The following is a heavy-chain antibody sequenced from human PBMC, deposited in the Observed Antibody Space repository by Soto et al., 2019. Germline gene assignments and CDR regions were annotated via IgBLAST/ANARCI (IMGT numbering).Heavy chain of an antibody. CDR3: AREKIAAAQLDY. CDR2: IYYSGST. D-gene: IGHD6-13*01. Sequence: SETLSLTCTVSGGSISSGGYYWSWIRQHPGKGLEWIGYIYYSGSTYYNPSLKSRVTISVDTSKNQFSLKLSSVTAADTAVYYCAREKIAAAQLDYWGQGTLVTVSS. V-gene: IGHV4-31*03. J-gene: IGHJ4*02. CDR1: GGSISSGGYY.